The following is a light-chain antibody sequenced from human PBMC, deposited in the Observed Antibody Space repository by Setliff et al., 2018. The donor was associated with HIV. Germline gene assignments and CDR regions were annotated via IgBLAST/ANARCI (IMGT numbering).Light chain of an antibody. CDR1: SSDVGRYNF. CDR3: SSYAGNNNYV. CDR2: EVS. J-gene: IGLJ1*01. Sequence: QSALAQPPSASGSPGQSVTISCTGTSSDVGRYNFVSWYQQHPGKAPKLMIYEVSKRPSGVPDRFSGSKSDNTASLTVSGLQAEDEADYYWSSYAGNNNYVFGTGTKVTVL. V-gene: IGLV2-8*01.